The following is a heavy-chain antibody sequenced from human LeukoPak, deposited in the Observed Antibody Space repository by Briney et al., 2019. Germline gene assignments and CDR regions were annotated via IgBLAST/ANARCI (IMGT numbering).Heavy chain of an antibody. D-gene: IGHD5/OR15-5a*01. Sequence: GGSLRLSCAASGITFSEYYMSWIRQAPGKGMEWISYSDNVGTTMYYADSVKGRCTISRDNAKKTVYLQMNSLRVEDTAVYYCASVVSTFDPWGQGIQVTVSS. J-gene: IGHJ5*02. CDR2: SDNVGTTM. V-gene: IGHV3-11*01. CDR3: ASVVSTFDP. CDR1: GITFSEYY.